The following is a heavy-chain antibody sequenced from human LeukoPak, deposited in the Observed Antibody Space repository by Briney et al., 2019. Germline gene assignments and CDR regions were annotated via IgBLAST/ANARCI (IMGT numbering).Heavy chain of an antibody. V-gene: IGHV4-59*08. D-gene: IGHD4-17*01. Sequence: SETLSLTCTVSGGSISSYYWTWIRQPPGKGLEWIGYIYYSGNTNHNPSLKSRVTISVDTSKNQFSLKLSSVTAADTAVYYCATRLRVDYWGQGTLVTVSS. CDR3: ATRLRVDY. CDR1: GGSISSYY. CDR2: IYYSGNT. J-gene: IGHJ4*02.